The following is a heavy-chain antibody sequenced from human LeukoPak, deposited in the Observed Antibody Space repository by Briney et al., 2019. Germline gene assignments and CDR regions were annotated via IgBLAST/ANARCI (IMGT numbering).Heavy chain of an antibody. J-gene: IGHJ6*02. CDR2: IYYSGST. V-gene: IGHV4-59*01. D-gene: IGHD3-22*01. CDR1: GGSITSYY. Sequence: SETLSLTCTVSGGSITSYYWSWIRQPPGKGLEWIGYIYYSGSTNYNPSLKSRVTISVDTSKNQFSLKLSSVTTADTAVYYCARVISGYPPFMDVWGQGTTVTVSS. CDR3: ARVISGYPPFMDV.